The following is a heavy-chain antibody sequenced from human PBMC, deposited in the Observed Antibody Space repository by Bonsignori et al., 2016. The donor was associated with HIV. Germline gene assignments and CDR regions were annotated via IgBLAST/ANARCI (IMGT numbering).Heavy chain of an antibody. Sequence: WIRQPPGKGLEWIGEINHSGSTNYNPSLKSRVTISVDTSKNQFSLKLSSVTAADTAVYYCARAKTYYYGSGSSYYYYYYMDVWGKGTTVTVSS. J-gene: IGHJ6*03. V-gene: IGHV4-34*01. CDR2: INHSGST. D-gene: IGHD3-10*01. CDR3: ARAKTYYYGSGSSYYYYYYMDV.